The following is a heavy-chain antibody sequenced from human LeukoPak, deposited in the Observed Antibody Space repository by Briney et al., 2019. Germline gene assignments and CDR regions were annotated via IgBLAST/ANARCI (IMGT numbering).Heavy chain of an antibody. D-gene: IGHD4-17*01. CDR1: GFTFSSYG. Sequence: PGGTLRLSCAASGFTFSSYGMSWVRQAPGKGLEWVSAISGSGGSTYYADSVKGRFTISRDNAKNSLYLQMNSLRAEDTAVYYCARDGGGYGDEFDYWGQGTLVTVSS. CDR2: ISGSGGST. CDR3: ARDGGGYGDEFDY. J-gene: IGHJ4*02. V-gene: IGHV3-23*01.